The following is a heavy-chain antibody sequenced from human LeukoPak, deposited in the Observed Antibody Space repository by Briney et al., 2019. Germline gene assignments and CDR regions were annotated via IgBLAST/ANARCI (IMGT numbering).Heavy chain of an antibody. J-gene: IGHJ2*01. CDR3: ARDASVSYWYFDL. CDR1: GGSISSGSYY. V-gene: IGHV4-61*02. Sequence: SETLSLTCTVSGGSISSGSYYWSWIRQPAGKGLEWIGRIYTSGSTNYNPSLKSRVTISVDTSKNQLSLKLSSVTAADTAVYYCARDASVSYWYFDLWGRGTLVTVSS. CDR2: IYTSGST.